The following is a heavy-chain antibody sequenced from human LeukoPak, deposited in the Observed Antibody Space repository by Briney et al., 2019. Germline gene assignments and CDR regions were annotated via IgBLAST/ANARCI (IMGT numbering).Heavy chain of an antibody. D-gene: IGHD5-18*01. V-gene: IGHV4-59*01. CDR1: GGSISSYY. CDR2: IYYSGST. CDR3: ARVDTAMVSWY. J-gene: IGHJ4*02. Sequence: SETLSLTCTVSGGSISSYYWSWIRQPPGKGLEWIGYIYYSGSTNYNPSLKSRVTISVDTSKNQFSLKLSFVTAADTAVYYCARVDTAMVSWYWGQGTLVTVSS.